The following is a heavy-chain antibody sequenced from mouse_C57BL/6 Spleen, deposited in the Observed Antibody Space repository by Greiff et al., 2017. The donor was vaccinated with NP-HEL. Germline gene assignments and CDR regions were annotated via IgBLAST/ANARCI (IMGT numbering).Heavy chain of an antibody. CDR3: ARNWDVYYAMDY. CDR1: GYTFTSYW. CDR2: IDPSDSYT. V-gene: IGHV1-59*01. J-gene: IGHJ4*01. D-gene: IGHD4-1*01. Sequence: QVHVKQPGAELVRPGTSVKLSCKASGYTFTSYWMHWVKQRPGQGLEWIGVIDPSDSYTNYNQKFKGKATLTVDTSSSTAYMQLSSLTSEDYAVYYCARNWDVYYAMDYWGQGTSVTVSA.